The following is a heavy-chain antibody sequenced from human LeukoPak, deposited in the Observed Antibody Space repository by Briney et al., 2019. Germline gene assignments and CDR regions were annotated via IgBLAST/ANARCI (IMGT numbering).Heavy chain of an antibody. CDR3: ARVPSSRAPFDY. Sequence: SETLSLTCTVSGGSINSYYWSWIRQPAGKGLEWIGRIYTSGTTNYNPSLKSRVTMSVDTSKKQFSLKLSSVTAADTAVYYCARVPSSRAPFDYWGQGTLVTVSS. CDR2: IYTSGTT. V-gene: IGHV4-4*07. J-gene: IGHJ4*02. D-gene: IGHD2-2*01. CDR1: GGSINSYY.